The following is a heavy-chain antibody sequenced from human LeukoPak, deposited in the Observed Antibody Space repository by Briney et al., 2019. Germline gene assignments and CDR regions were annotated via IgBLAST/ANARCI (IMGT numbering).Heavy chain of an antibody. D-gene: IGHD3-3*01. Sequence: SVKVSCKASGYTFTSYFMHWVGQAPGQGLEWMGIINPSGGSTSYAQRFQGRLIMTRDTSTSTVNMELSSLTSEDTAVYYCARDRIILEWLNGFDSWGQGTLVTVSS. J-gene: IGHJ4*02. CDR1: GYTFTSYF. V-gene: IGHV1-46*01. CDR3: ARDRIILEWLNGFDS. CDR2: INPSGGST.